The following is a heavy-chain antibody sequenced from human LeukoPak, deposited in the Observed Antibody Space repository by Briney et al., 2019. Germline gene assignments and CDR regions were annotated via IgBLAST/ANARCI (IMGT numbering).Heavy chain of an antibody. CDR3: ARGAMIVPSADY. CDR1: GGTFSSYA. V-gene: IGHV1-69*01. J-gene: IGHJ4*02. Sequence: SVKLSFKASGGTFSSYAISWVRQAPGQGLEWMGGIIPIFGTAYYAQKFQGRVTITADESTSTAYMELSSLRSEDTAVYYCARGAMIVPSADYRGQGTLVTVSS. D-gene: IGHD3-22*01. CDR2: IIPIFGTA.